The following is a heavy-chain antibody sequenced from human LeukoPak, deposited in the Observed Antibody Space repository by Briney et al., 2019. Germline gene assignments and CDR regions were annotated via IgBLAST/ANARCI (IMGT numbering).Heavy chain of an antibody. CDR3: ARSSSVLLWFGELFADWFDP. Sequence: ASVKVSCKASRYTFTSYGISWVRQAPGQGLEWMGWISAYNGNTNYAQKLQGRVTMTTDTSTSTAYMELRSLRSDDTAVYYCARSSSVLLWFGELFADWFDPWGQGTLVTVSS. CDR2: ISAYNGNT. D-gene: IGHD3-10*01. V-gene: IGHV1-18*04. CDR1: RYTFTSYG. J-gene: IGHJ5*02.